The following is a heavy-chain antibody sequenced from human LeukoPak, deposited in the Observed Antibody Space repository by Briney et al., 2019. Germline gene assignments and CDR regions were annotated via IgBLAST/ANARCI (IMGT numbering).Heavy chain of an antibody. CDR3: AKRVATIDDY. D-gene: IGHD5-24*01. V-gene: IGHV3-23*01. J-gene: IGHJ4*02. CDR2: ISGSGGST. CDR1: GFTFSSCV. Sequence: PGASLRLSCAASGFTFSSCVMSWVRRAPGKGLEWVSAISGSGGSTYYADSVKGRFTISRDNSKNALYLQMNSLRAEDTAVYYCAKRVATIDDYWGQGTLVTASS.